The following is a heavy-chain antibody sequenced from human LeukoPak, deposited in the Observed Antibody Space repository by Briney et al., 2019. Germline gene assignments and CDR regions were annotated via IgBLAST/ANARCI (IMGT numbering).Heavy chain of an antibody. CDR1: GYTFTGYY. D-gene: IGHD3-22*01. V-gene: IGHV1-2*02. CDR3: ARVSRLYYDTSGRIFDY. J-gene: IGHJ4*02. Sequence: ASVKVSCKPSGYTFTGYYMHWVRQAPGQGLEWTGWMNPNSGGTNYAQKFQGRVTMTRDTSISTAYMELSRLRSDDTAVYYCARVSRLYYDTSGRIFDYWGQGTLVTVSS. CDR2: MNPNSGGT.